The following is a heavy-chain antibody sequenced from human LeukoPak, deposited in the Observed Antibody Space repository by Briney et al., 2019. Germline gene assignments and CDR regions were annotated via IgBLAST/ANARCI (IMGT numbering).Heavy chain of an antibody. CDR3: ARDISGYVLPAQAFDI. J-gene: IGHJ3*02. D-gene: IGHD5-12*01. Sequence: GGSLRLSCAASGFTFSSYWMSWVRQAPGKGLEWVANIKQDGSEKYYVDSVKGRFTISRDNAKNSLYLQMNSLRAEDTAVYYCARDISGYVLPAQAFDIWGQGTMVTVSS. CDR2: IKQDGSEK. CDR1: GFTFSSYW. V-gene: IGHV3-7*01.